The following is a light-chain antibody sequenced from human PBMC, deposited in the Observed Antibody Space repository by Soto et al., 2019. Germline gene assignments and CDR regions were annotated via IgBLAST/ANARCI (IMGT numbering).Light chain of an antibody. CDR1: QSISDT. Sequence: EIVMPPSPATLSVSPGGISPLSCISSQSISDTLAWYQKKPGQAPRLIIYAASNRATGIPDRFSGSGSGTDFTLTISSLQPEDFAVYYCQKRSNWPRITGGNGTRREIK. V-gene: IGKV3-11*01. CDR3: QKRSNWPRIT. J-gene: IGKJ5*01. CDR2: AAS.